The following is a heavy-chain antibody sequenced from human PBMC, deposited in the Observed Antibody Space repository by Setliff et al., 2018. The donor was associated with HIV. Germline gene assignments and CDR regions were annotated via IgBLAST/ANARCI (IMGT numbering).Heavy chain of an antibody. V-gene: IGHV4-4*07. CDR1: GGSFGDYH. CDR3: ARDRHYSGLGSYGP. J-gene: IGHJ5*02. Sequence: SETLSLTCTLSGGSFGDYHWSWIRQPAGRGLEWIGRIFGSGTTDYKFSLKSRVTISIDTSRNQFSLRLTSVTAEDTAVYYCARDRHYSGLGSYGPWGPGTLVTVSS. CDR2: IFGSGTT. D-gene: IGHD3-10*01.